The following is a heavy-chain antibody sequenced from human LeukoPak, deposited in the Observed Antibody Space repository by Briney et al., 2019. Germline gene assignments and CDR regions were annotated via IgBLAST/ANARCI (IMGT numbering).Heavy chain of an antibody. J-gene: IGHJ1*01. CDR2: ISYGGSNK. D-gene: IGHD6-19*01. V-gene: IGHV3-30*03. CDR3: RPVAGLH. CDR1: GFTFTYYG. Sequence: PGGSLRLSCAASGFTFTYYGMYWVRQAPGKGLEWVALISYGGSNKYYADSVKGRFTISRDNSTNTLYLQVNSLRTEDTAVYYCRPVAGLHWGQGTLVTVSS.